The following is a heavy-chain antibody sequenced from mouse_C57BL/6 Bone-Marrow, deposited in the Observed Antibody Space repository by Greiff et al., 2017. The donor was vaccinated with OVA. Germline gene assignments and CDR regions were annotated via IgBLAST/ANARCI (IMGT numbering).Heavy chain of an antibody. CDR2: IYYSGTI. Sequence: EVQLVESGPGLVKPSQTVFLTCTVTGISITTGNYRWSWIRQFPGNKLEWIGYIYYSGTITYNPSLTSRTTITRDTPKNQFFLEMNSLTAEDTATYYCAREGYYGSSYCWYFDVWGTGTTVTVSS. CDR3: AREGYYGSSYCWYFDV. CDR1: GISITTGNYR. D-gene: IGHD1-1*01. J-gene: IGHJ1*03. V-gene: IGHV3-5*01.